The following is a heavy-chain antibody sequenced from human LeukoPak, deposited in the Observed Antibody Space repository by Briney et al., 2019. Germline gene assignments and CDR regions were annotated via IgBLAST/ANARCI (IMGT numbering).Heavy chain of an antibody. V-gene: IGHV3-20*04. D-gene: IGHD4-17*01. J-gene: IGHJ4*02. CDR2: INWNGGRT. CDR3: ARDYDYGDYPGY. CDR1: GYILANYD. Sequence: GGPQRLSCAPSGYILANYDIRGARHARGKGRVWLSGINWNGGRTGYADSVKGRFTISRDNAKNSLYLQMNSLRAEDTALYYCARDYDYGDYPGYWGQGTLVTVSS.